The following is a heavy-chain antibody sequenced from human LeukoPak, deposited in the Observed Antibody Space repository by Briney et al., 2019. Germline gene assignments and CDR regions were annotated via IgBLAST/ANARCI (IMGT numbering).Heavy chain of an antibody. CDR1: GGSFSGYY. D-gene: IGHD6-6*01. CDR3: ARASIAARPREHTKRYFDY. Sequence: KPSETLSLTCAVYGGSFSGYYWSWIRQPPGKGLEWIGEVNHSGSTNYNPSLKSRVTISVDTSKNQFSLKLSSVTAADTAVYYCARASIAARPREHTKRYFDYWGQGTLVTVSS. CDR2: VNHSGST. J-gene: IGHJ4*02. V-gene: IGHV4-34*01.